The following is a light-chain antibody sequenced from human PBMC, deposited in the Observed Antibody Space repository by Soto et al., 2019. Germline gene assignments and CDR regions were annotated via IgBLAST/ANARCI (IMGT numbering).Light chain of an antibody. Sequence: AIRMTQSPSSLSASTGDRVTITCRASQGISSYLAWYQQKPGKAPKLLIYAAYTLQSGVPSRFSGSGSGTDLTLTISCLQSEDFATYYCQQYSSYPYTFGQGTKLEIK. CDR1: QGISSY. CDR2: AAY. J-gene: IGKJ2*01. CDR3: QQYSSYPYT. V-gene: IGKV1-8*01.